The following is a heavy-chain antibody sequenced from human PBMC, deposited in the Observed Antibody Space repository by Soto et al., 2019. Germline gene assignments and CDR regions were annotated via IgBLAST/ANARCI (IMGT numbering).Heavy chain of an antibody. V-gene: IGHV4-34*01. J-gene: IGHJ5*02. Sequence: QVQLQQWGAGLLKPSETLSLTCAVYGGSFSGYYWSWIRQPPGKGLEWIGEINHSGSTNYNPSPKSRVTISVDTSKNQFSLKLSSVTAADTAVYYCARGGIVVVTAIRGWFDPWGQGTLVTVSS. D-gene: IGHD2-21*02. CDR1: GGSFSGYY. CDR2: INHSGST. CDR3: ARGGIVVVTAIRGWFDP.